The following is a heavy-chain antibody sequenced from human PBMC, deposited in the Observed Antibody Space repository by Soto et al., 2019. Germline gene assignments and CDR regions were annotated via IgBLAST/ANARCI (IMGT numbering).Heavy chain of an antibody. CDR1: GFTFISNA. J-gene: IGHJ5*02. CDR2: ISGSGGST. V-gene: IGHV3-23*01. CDR3: AKDTGEQQLVSNWFDA. Sequence: PGGSLRLSCISSGFTFISNAMSWVRHAPGKGLEWVSAISGSGGSTYYADSVKGRFTISRDNSKNTLYLQMNSLRAEDTAVYYSAKDTGEQQLVSNWFDAWGQGTVVTVSS. D-gene: IGHD6-13*01.